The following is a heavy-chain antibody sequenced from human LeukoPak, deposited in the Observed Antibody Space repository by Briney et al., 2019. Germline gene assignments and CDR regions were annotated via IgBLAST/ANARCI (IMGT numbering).Heavy chain of an antibody. Sequence: GGSLRLSCAASGFTFSDYYMSWIRQAPGKGLEWVSDISSTSIYTNYADSVKGRFTISRDNAKNSLYLQMNSLRAEDTAVYYCARDPSRVWGAGYWGQGTLVTVSS. J-gene: IGHJ4*02. D-gene: IGHD1-26*01. CDR2: ISSTSIYT. V-gene: IGHV3-11*05. CDR1: GFTFSDYY. CDR3: ARDPSRVWGAGY.